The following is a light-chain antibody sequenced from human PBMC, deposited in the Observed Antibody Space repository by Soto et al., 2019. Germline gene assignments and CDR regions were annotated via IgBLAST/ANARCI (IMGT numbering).Light chain of an antibody. J-gene: IGLJ1*01. Sequence: QSVLTQPASGSGAAGGGVSISCTGTSSDVGGYNYVSWYQQHPGKAPKLMIYEFSRRPSGVPDRFSGSKSGSTASLTVSGLQADDQDAYYCSPFPGDHSLYVSGPGTTVPVL. CDR2: EFS. V-gene: IGLV2-8*01. CDR3: SPFPGDHSLYV. CDR1: SSDVGGYNY.